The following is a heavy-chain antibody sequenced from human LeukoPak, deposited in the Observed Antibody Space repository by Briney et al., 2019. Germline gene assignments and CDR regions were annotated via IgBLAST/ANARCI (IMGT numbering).Heavy chain of an antibody. V-gene: IGHV1-18*04. CDR3: ARERSPLGGFDAFDI. J-gene: IGHJ3*02. D-gene: IGHD3-16*01. CDR1: GYTFTSYY. CDR2: ISAYNGNT. Sequence: GASVKVSCKASGYTFTSYYMHWVRQAPGQGLEWMGWISAYNGNTNYAQKLQGRVTMTTDTSTSTAYMELRSLRSDDTAVYYCARERSPLGGFDAFDIWGQGTMVTVSS.